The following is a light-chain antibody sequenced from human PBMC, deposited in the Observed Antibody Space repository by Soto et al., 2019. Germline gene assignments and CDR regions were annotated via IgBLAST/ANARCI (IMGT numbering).Light chain of an antibody. V-gene: IGKV3-20*01. Sequence: EIVLTQSPGTLSLSPGESATLSCRATQSVSATYLAWYQQKPGQAPRLLIYAASSRATDIPDRFSGSGSGTDFTLAISRLEPDDFAVYWCQHYGTSTRTFGQGPKVEIK. CDR2: AAS. CDR3: QHYGTSTRT. CDR1: QSVSATY. J-gene: IGKJ1*01.